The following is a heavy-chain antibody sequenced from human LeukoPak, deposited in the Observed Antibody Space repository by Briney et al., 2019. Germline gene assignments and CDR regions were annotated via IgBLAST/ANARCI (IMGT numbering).Heavy chain of an antibody. J-gene: IGHJ4*02. D-gene: IGHD5-12*01. CDR3: ATFGATIVGFDY. CDR2: FDPEDGET. V-gene: IGHV1-24*01. CDR1: GYTLTELS. Sequence: VASVKVSCEVSGYTLTELSMHWVRQAPGKGLEWMGGFDPEDGETIYAQKFQGRVTMTEDTSTDTAYMELSSLRSEDTAVYYCATFGATIVGFDYWGQGALVTVSS.